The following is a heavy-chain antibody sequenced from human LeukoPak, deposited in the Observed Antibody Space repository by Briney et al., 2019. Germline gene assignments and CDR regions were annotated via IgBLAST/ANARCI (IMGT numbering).Heavy chain of an antibody. CDR3: VRDDYGDYTRRFDP. D-gene: IGHD4-17*01. J-gene: IGHJ5*02. Sequence: SETLSLTCTVSGGSISSYYWGWIRQPPGKGLEWIASISYSGSSYYNPSLKSRVTISVDTSKNQVSLQLSSVTAADTAVYYCVRDDYGDYTRRFDPWGQGTLVTVSS. CDR1: GGSISSYY. V-gene: IGHV4-39*07. CDR2: ISYSGSS.